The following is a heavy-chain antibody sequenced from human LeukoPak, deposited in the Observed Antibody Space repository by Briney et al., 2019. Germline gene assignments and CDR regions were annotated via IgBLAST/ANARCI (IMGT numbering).Heavy chain of an antibody. D-gene: IGHD3-3*01. V-gene: IGHV1-69*04. CDR1: GGTFSSYT. J-gene: IGHJ4*02. Sequence: SVKVSCKSSGGTFSSYTISWVRQAPGQGLEWMGRIIPILGIANYAQKFRGRVTITADKSTSTAYMELSSLRSEDTAVYYCARDGASANLGYWGQGTLVTVSS. CDR2: IIPILGIA. CDR3: ARDGASANLGY.